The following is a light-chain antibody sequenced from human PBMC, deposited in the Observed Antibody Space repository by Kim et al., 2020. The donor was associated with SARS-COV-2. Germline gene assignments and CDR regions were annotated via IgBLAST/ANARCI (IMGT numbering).Light chain of an antibody. J-gene: IGLJ3*02. CDR1: NIGSKS. CDR3: QVWDSSSDHRV. V-gene: IGLV3-21*04. CDR2: YDS. Sequence: SYELTQPPSVSVAPGKTARITCGGNNIGSKSVHWYQQKPGQAPVLVIYYDSDRPSGIPERFSGSNSGNTANLTISRVEAGDEADYYCQVWDSSSDHRVFG.